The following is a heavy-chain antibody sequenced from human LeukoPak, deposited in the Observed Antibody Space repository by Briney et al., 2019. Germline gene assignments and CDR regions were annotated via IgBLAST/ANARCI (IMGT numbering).Heavy chain of an antibody. CDR2: IYYSGST. V-gene: IGHV4-59*02. D-gene: IGHD3-22*01. J-gene: IGHJ4*02. CDR3: ARDLGSGSQLFDY. Sequence: SETLSLTCTVSGGSVSSYYWSWIRQPPGKGLEWIGYIYYSGSTNYNPSLKSRVTISVDTSKNQFPLKLSSVTAADTAVYYCARDLGSGSQLFDYWGQGTLVTVSS. CDR1: GGSVSSYY.